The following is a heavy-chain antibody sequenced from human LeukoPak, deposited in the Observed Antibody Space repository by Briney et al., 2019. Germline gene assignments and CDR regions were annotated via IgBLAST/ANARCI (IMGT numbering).Heavy chain of an antibody. CDR3: AREVEGSDIMGFDP. D-gene: IGHD3-16*01. CDR1: GASISSNNW. J-gene: IGHJ5*02. Sequence: SGTLSLTCAVSGASISSNNWWWSWVRQPPGKGLEWIGEIYHSGSTNYNPSLKSRVTMSVDKSKNQFSLKLTSVTAADTAVYYCAREVEGSDIMGFDPWGQGTLVTVSS. CDR2: IYHSGST. V-gene: IGHV4-4*02.